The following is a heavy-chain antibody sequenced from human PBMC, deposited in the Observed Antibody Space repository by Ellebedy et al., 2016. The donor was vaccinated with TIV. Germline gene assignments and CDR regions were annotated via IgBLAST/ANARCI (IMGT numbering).Heavy chain of an antibody. Sequence: GGSLRLSCAGSGFNFSDYYMSWVRQAPGKGPEWLAYITSSGDIKYYTDSVKGRFTISRDNANSSLQLQMNRLRAEDTAVYYCTRDPGSTRFYYYYGMDVWGQGTTVTVSS. CDR1: GFNFSDYY. CDR2: ITSSGDIK. D-gene: IGHD2-2*01. CDR3: TRDPGSTRFYYYYGMDV. J-gene: IGHJ6*02. V-gene: IGHV3-11*01.